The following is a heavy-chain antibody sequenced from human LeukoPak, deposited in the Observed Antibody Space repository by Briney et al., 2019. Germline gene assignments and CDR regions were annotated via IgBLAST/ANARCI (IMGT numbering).Heavy chain of an antibody. V-gene: IGHV3-9*01. Sequence: GGSLRLSCAASGFTFDDYGMSWVRQAPGKGLEWVSGISWNSGSIGYADSVKGRFTISRDNAKNSLYLQMNSLRAEDTALYYCAKDIGSSWTYFDYWGQGTLVTVSS. CDR1: GFTFDDYG. CDR2: ISWNSGSI. J-gene: IGHJ4*02. D-gene: IGHD6-13*01. CDR3: AKDIGSSWTYFDY.